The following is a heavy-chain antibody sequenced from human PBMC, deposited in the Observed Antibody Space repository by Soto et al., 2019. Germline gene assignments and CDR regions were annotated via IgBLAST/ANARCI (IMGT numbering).Heavy chain of an antibody. V-gene: IGHV4-34*01. CDR2: ISHSGST. CDR1: SGPFSGYY. Sequence: HVQLQQWGAGLLKPSETLSLTCAVSSGPFSGYYWSWIRQSPGKGLEWIGEISHSGSTNYNPSLKSRVTISVDTSKNQFSLKLSSVTAADTAVYYCAISYITNDAFDIWGQGTLVTVSS. J-gene: IGHJ3*02. CDR3: AISYITNDAFDI. D-gene: IGHD1-1*01.